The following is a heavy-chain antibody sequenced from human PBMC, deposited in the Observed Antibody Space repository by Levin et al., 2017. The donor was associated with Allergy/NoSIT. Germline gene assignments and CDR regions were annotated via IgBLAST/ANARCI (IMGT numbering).Heavy chain of an antibody. CDR2: INAGNGNT. J-gene: IGHJ6*02. D-gene: IGHD1-26*01. Sequence: ASVKVSCKASGYTFTSYAMHWVRQAPGQRLEWMGWINAGNGNTKYSQKFQGRVTITRDTSASTAYMELSSLRSEDTAVYYCARDLGGGSYFLTYYYGMDVWGQGTTVTVSS. V-gene: IGHV1-3*01. CDR1: GYTFTSYA. CDR3: ARDLGGGSYFLTYYYGMDV.